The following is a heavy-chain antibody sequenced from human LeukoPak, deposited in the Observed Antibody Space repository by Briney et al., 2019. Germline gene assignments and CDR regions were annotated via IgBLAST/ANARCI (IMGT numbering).Heavy chain of an antibody. D-gene: IGHD5-24*01. CDR2: ISGSGSDT. J-gene: IGHJ4*02. V-gene: IGHV3-23*01. Sequence: GGSLRLSCAASGFTFSHYAMSWVRQAPGKGLERVSGISGSGSDTFYADSVKGRFTISRDNSKNTLYLQMKSLRAEDTAVYYCARGDGYNFFDYWGQGTLVTVSS. CDR3: ARGDGYNFFDY. CDR1: GFTFSHYA.